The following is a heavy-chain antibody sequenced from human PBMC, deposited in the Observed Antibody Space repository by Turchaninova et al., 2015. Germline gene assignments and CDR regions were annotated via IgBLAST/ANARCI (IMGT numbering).Heavy chain of an antibody. CDR2: SNHSGST. J-gene: IGHJ4*02. Sequence: QVQLQQLGAGLLKPSATPSLTCACHGGSASGNKWSWTRQPPGKGLEWIAESNHSGSTNYNPSLKSRVTISVDTSKNQFSLKLSSVTAADTAVYYCARGLRWYFGKGVFYFDYWGQGTLVTVSS. D-gene: IGHD4-23*01. CDR1: GGSASGNK. CDR3: ARGLRWYFGKGVFYFDY. V-gene: IGHV4-34*01.